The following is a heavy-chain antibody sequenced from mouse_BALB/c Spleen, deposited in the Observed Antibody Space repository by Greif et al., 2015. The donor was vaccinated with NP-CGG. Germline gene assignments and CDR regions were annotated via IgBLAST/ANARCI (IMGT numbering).Heavy chain of an antibody. D-gene: IGHD4-1*01. CDR2: IDPENGDT. CDR1: GFNIKDYY. CDR3: NAGLGNEAWFAY. J-gene: IGHJ3*01. Sequence: EVQLQQSGAELVRSGASVKLSCIASGFNIKDYYMHWVKQRPEQGLEWIGWIDPENGDTEYAPKFQGKATMTADTSSNTAYLQLSSLTSEDTAVYYCNAGLGNEAWFAYWGQGTLVTVSA. V-gene: IGHV14-4*02.